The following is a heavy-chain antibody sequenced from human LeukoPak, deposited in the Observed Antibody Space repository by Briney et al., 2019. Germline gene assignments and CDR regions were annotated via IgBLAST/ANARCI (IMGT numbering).Heavy chain of an antibody. Sequence: ASVKVSCKASGGTFSSYAISWVRQAPGQGLEWMGGIIPIFGTANYAQKFQGRVTITTDTSASTAYMELSSLRSEDTAVYYCARGKSSSSDPFDCWGQGTLVTVSS. CDR1: GGTFSSYA. CDR3: ARGKSSSSDPFDC. V-gene: IGHV1-69*05. J-gene: IGHJ4*02. D-gene: IGHD6-6*01. CDR2: IIPIFGTA.